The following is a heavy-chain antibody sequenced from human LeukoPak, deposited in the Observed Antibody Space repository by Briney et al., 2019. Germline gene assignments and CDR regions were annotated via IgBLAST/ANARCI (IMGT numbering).Heavy chain of an antibody. J-gene: IGHJ4*02. Sequence: GGSLRLSCAASGFTFDDYAMHWVRQAPGKGLERVSGISWNSGSIGYADSVKGRFTISRDNAKNSLYLQMNSLRAEDTALYYCAKDDYGDNYDCWGQGTLVTVSS. D-gene: IGHD4-17*01. CDR1: GFTFDDYA. CDR3: AKDDYGDNYDC. V-gene: IGHV3-9*01. CDR2: ISWNSGSI.